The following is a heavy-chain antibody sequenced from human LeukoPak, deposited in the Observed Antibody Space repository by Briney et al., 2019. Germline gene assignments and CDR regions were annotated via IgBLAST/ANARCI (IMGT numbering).Heavy chain of an antibody. D-gene: IGHD5-24*01. CDR1: EFSFNNFA. V-gene: IGHV3-30-3*01. CDR2: ISYDGSIT. Sequence: PGGSLRLSCAASEFSFNNFAMYWVRQAPGKGLEWWAVISYDGSITYYADSVKGRFTISRDNSNNTLHLQMNSLRAEDTALYYCAREDNPLWFDPWGQGTLVIVSS. CDR3: AREDNPLWFDP. J-gene: IGHJ5*02.